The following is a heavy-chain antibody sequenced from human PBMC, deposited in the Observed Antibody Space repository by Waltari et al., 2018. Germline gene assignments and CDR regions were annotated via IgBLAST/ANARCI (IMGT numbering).Heavy chain of an antibody. V-gene: IGHV1-24*01. CDR1: GYTLTELS. CDR2: FDPEDGET. J-gene: IGHJ3*02. D-gene: IGHD6-13*01. Sequence: QVQLVQSGAEVKKPGASVKVSCKVSGYTLTELSMHWVRQAPGKGLEWMGGFDPEDGETIYEQKFQSRVTMTEDTSTDTAYMELSSLRSEDTAVYYCATSSTPGIAAAKDAFDIWGQRTMVTVSS. CDR3: ATSSTPGIAAAKDAFDI.